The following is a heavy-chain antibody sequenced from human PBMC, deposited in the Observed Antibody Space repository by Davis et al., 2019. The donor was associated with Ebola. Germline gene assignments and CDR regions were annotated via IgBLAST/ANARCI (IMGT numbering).Heavy chain of an antibody. Sequence: PSETLSLTCTVSGGSISSYYWSWIRQPPGKGLEWIGYIYYSGSTNYNPSLKSRVTISVDMSKNQFSLKLSPVTAADTAVYYCARDRLGDGGKDAFDIWGQGTMVTVSS. CDR1: GGSISSYY. CDR2: IYYSGST. CDR3: ARDRLGDGGKDAFDI. V-gene: IGHV4-59*12. D-gene: IGHD2-21*01. J-gene: IGHJ3*02.